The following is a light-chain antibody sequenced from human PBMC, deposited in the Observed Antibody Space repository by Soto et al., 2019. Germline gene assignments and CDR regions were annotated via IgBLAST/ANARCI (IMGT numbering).Light chain of an antibody. V-gene: IGKV3-20*01. CDR1: QSVSTTY. J-gene: IGKJ1*01. Sequence: EIVLTQSPGTLSLSPGERATLSCRASQSVSTTYLAWCQQKPGQATRLLIYCASSRATGIADRFSGSGSGTDFTLTISRLEPEEFVVYYCRQYGSSRWTFCQRTKVEIK. CDR3: RQYGSSRWT. CDR2: CAS.